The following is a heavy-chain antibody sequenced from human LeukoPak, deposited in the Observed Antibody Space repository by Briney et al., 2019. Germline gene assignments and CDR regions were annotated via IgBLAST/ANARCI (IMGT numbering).Heavy chain of an antibody. V-gene: IGHV1-46*01. CDR2: VNPSDGST. J-gene: IGHJ5*02. Sequence: GASVKVSCKASGYTFTSYYIHWVRQAPGQGLEWMGIVNPSDGSTTYAQRFQGRVTMTRDTSTSTVYIELRSLTSDDTAAYYCAREWWGYDVLTGDNWFDPWGQGTLVTVSS. CDR3: AREWWGYDVLTGDNWFDP. D-gene: IGHD3-9*01. CDR1: GYTFTSYY.